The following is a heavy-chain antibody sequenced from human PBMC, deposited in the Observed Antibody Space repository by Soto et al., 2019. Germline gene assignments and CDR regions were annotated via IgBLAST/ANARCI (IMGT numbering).Heavy chain of an antibody. J-gene: IGHJ4*02. CDR2: IIPIFGTA. CDR1: GGTFSSYA. CDR3: ALYYYDSSGYGRRRFYFDY. Sequence: ASVKVSCKASGGTFSSYAISWVRQAPGQGLEWMGGIIPIFGTANYAQKFQGRVTITADESTSTAYMELSSLRSEDTAVYYCALYYYDSSGYGRRRFYFDYWGQGTLVTVSS. D-gene: IGHD3-22*01. V-gene: IGHV1-69*13.